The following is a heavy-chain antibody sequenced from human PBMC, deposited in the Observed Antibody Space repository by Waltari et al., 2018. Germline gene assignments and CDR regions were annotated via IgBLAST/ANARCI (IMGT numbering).Heavy chain of an antibody. V-gene: IGHV4-38-2*01. J-gene: IGHJ4*02. CDR1: GYSISSGYY. Sequence: QVQLQESGPGLVKPSETLSLTCAVSGYSISSGYYWGWIRQPPGKGLEWIGSIYHSGRTYYNPSLKSRVTISVDTSKNQFSLKLSSVTAADTAVYYCARASVRYYYDSSGYYPFDYWGQGTLVTVSS. D-gene: IGHD3-22*01. CDR2: IYHSGRT. CDR3: ARASVRYYYDSSGYYPFDY.